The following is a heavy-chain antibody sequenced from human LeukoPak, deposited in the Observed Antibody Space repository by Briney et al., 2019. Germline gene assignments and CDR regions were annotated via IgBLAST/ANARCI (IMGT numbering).Heavy chain of an antibody. J-gene: IGHJ4*02. Sequence: GGSLRLSCAASGFTVSSNYMSWVRQAPGKGLEWVSVIYSGGNTYYADSVKGRFTISRDNSKNTLYLQMNSLRAEVYSFYYCARVEGRNYYDYRGQVAPVTVSS. V-gene: IGHV3-53*01. CDR2: IYSGGNT. CDR1: GFTVSSNY. CDR3: ARVEGRNYYDY. D-gene: IGHD1-1*01.